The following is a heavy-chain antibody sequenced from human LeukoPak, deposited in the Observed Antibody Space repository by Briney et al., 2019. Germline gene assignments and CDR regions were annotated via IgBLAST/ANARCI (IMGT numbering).Heavy chain of an antibody. D-gene: IGHD1-26*01. J-gene: IGHJ4*02. CDR3: ARRSGINYGYFDS. Sequence: ASVKVSCKASGYTFTSYGVSWVRQAPGQGLEWMGWISGYNGNTHYAEKLQGRVTMTTDTSTSTSYMELRSLRSDDTAVYYCARRSGINYGYFDSWGQGTLVTVSS. CDR1: GYTFTSYG. CDR2: ISGYNGNT. V-gene: IGHV1-18*01.